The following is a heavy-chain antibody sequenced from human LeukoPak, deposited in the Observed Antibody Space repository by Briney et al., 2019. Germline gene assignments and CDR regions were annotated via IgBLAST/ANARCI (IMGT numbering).Heavy chain of an antibody. CDR2: IKQDGSEK. V-gene: IGHV3-7*01. J-gene: IGHJ4*02. Sequence: PGGSLRLSCAASGFTFSSYWMSWVRQAPGKGLEWVANIKQDGSEKYYVDSVKGRFTISRDNAKNSLYLQMNSLGAEDTAVYYCAKKKGSGYAPFDYWGQGTLVTVSS. CDR3: AKKKGSGYAPFDY. D-gene: IGHD3-22*01. CDR1: GFTFSSYW.